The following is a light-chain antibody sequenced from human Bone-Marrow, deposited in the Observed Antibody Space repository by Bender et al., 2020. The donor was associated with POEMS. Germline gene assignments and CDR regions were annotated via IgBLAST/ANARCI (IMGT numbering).Light chain of an antibody. CDR2: EGS. J-gene: IGLJ2*01. Sequence: QSALTQPRSVSGSPGQSVTISCTGTSRDVGMFNLVSWYQQYPGKAPKFIIYEGSKRPSGVSNRFSGSKSGNTASLTISGLQAEDEADYYCASYAGYNSVVIFGGGTKLTVL. V-gene: IGLV2-23*03. CDR1: SRDVGMFNL. CDR3: ASYAGYNSVVI.